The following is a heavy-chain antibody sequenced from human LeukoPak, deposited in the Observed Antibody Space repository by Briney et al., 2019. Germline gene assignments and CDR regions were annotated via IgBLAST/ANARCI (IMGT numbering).Heavy chain of an antibody. Sequence: SETLSLTCTVSAYSISSAYYWGWIRQPPGEGLEWIGSIYHSGSTYYNPSLKSRVTISVDTSKNHFSLKLGSVTAADTAVYYCAREVGWLHPQGAFDIWGQGTMVTVSS. V-gene: IGHV4-38-2*02. D-gene: IGHD5-12*01. J-gene: IGHJ3*02. CDR2: IYHSGST. CDR1: AYSISSAYY. CDR3: AREVGWLHPQGAFDI.